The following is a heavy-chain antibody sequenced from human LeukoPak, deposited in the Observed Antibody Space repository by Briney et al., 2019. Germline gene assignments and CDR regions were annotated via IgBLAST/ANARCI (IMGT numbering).Heavy chain of an antibody. CDR1: GGTLSSYA. Sequence: SVKVSCKASGGTLSSYAISWVRQAPGQGLEWMGGIIPIFGTANYAQKFRGRVTITADESTSTAYMELSSLRSEDTAVYYCARATQHCSSTSCYGRDYYYYYYMDVWGKGTTVTVSS. CDR2: IIPIFGTA. CDR3: ARATQHCSSTSCYGRDYYYYYYMDV. J-gene: IGHJ6*03. D-gene: IGHD2-2*01. V-gene: IGHV1-69*13.